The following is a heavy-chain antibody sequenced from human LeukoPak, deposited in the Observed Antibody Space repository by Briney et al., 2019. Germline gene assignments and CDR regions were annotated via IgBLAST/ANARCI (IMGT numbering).Heavy chain of an antibody. CDR1: GFTFGDHA. CDR3: TRGPTQQWVYYGMDV. V-gene: IGHV3-49*04. J-gene: IGHJ6*02. D-gene: IGHD5-18*01. Sequence: GGSLRLSCTTSGFTFGDHAMSWVRQAPGKGLEWVGFIRSKGYGGTTEYAASVKGRFAISRDDSKSIAYLQMNSLKTEDTAVYYCTRGPTQQWVYYGMDVWGRGTTVIVSS. CDR2: IRSKGYGGTT.